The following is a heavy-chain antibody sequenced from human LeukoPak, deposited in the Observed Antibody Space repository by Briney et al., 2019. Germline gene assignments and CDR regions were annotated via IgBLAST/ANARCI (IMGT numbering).Heavy chain of an antibody. CDR1: GGSISSYY. Sequence: PSETLSLTCTVSGGSISSYYWSWIRQPAGKGLEWIGRIYTSGSTNYNPSLKSRVTMSVDTSKNQFSLKLSSATAADTAVYYCARDSGPRSWWFGETISGWFDPWGQGTLVTVSS. D-gene: IGHD3-10*01. J-gene: IGHJ5*02. CDR3: ARDSGPRSWWFGETISGWFDP. V-gene: IGHV4-4*07. CDR2: IYTSGST.